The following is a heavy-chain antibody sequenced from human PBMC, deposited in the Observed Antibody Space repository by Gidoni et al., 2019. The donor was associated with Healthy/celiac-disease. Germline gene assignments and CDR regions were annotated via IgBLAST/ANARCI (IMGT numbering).Heavy chain of an antibody. V-gene: IGHV1-3*01. CDR2: INAGNGNT. J-gene: IGHJ5*02. CDR3: ASCPLPALMGGLCWFDP. Sequence: QVQLVQSGAEVKKPGASVKVSCKASGYTFTSYAMHWVRQAPGQRLEWMGWINAGNGNTKYSQKFQGRVTITRDTSASTAYMELSSLRSEDTAVYYCASCPLPALMGGLCWFDPWGQGTLVTVSS. D-gene: IGHD2-2*01. CDR1: GYTFTSYA.